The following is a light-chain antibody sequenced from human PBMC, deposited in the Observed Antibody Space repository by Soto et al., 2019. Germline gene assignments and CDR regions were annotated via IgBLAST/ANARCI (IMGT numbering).Light chain of an antibody. Sequence: QSALTQPASVSGSPGQSITISCTGTSSDIGGSNYVSWYQQHPGKAPKFMIYEVSNRPSGVSDRFSGSKSGNTASLTISGLQAEDEADYYCQSFDNGLLAYVFGTGTKLTVL. J-gene: IGLJ1*01. CDR1: SSDIGGSNY. CDR2: EVS. V-gene: IGLV2-14*01. CDR3: QSFDNGLLAYV.